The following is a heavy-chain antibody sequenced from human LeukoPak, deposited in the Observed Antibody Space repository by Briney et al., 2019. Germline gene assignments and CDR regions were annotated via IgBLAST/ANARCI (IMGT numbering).Heavy chain of an antibody. D-gene: IGHD3-10*01. CDR3: AKDGEVVSPNYFDY. CDR1: GFTFSSYA. V-gene: IGHV3-23*01. J-gene: IGHJ4*02. CDR2: ISGSGGST. Sequence: LSGGSLRLSCAASGFTFSSYAMSWVRQAPGKGLEWVSAISGSGGSTYYADSVKGRFTISRDNSKNTLYLQVNSLRAEDTAVYYCAKDGEVVSPNYFDYWGQGTLVTVSS.